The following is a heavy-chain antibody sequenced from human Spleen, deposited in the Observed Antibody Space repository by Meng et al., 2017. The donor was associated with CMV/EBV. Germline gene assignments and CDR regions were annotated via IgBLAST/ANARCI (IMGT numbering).Heavy chain of an antibody. CDR1: GSTFSGHY. CDR2: VSPTTGDT. D-gene: IGHD6-19*01. V-gene: IGHV1-2*06. CDR3: ARVIAVAGTAPFDY. Sequence: SGSTFSGHYLHWVRQPPGQGLEWMGRVSPTTGDTKYAQKFQGRVSMTRDTSINTAYMDLSRLTSDDTAVYYCARVIAVAGTAPFDYWGQGTLVTVSS. J-gene: IGHJ4*02.